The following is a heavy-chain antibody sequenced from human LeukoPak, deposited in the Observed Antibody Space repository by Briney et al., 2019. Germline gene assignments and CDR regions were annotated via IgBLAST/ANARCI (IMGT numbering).Heavy chain of an antibody. D-gene: IGHD5-18*01. CDR3: ARGGYSYGPSGRWYYYGMDV. CDR1: GYTFTSYY. Sequence: ASVKVSCKASGYTFTSYYMHWVRQAPGQGLEWMGIINPSGGSTSYAQKFQGRVTMTRDTSTSTVYMELSSLRSEDTAVYYCARGGYSYGPSGRWYYYGMDVWCQGTTVTVSS. V-gene: IGHV1-46*01. CDR2: INPSGGST. J-gene: IGHJ6*02.